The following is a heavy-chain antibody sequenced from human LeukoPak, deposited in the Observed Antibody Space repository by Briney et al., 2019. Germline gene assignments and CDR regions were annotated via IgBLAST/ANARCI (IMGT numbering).Heavy chain of an antibody. CDR3: TTGNYYDSSGYYYGYFDY. Sequence: GGSLTLSCAASGGTFSNSCMSWVRQPPGKGLEWVGRIKSKTDSGTTDYAAPVEGRFTISRDDSNNTLYLQMNSLKTEATAVYYCTTGNYYDSSGYYYGYFDYWGQGTLVTVSS. CDR2: IKSKTDSGTT. J-gene: IGHJ4*02. D-gene: IGHD3-22*01. CDR1: GGTFSNSC. V-gene: IGHV3-15*01.